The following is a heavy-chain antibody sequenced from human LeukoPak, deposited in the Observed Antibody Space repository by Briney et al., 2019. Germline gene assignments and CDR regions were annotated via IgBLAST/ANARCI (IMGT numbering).Heavy chain of an antibody. V-gene: IGHV1-8*01. J-gene: IGHJ6*04. D-gene: IGHD2-2*01. Sequence: ASVKVSCKASGYTFTSYDINWVRQATGQGLEWMGWMNPNSGNTGYAQKFQGRVTMTRNTSISTAYMELSSLRSEDTAVYCCARDCDLRKYIVVVPAKPMDVWGKGTTVTISS. CDR3: ARDCDLRKYIVVVPAKPMDV. CDR2: MNPNSGNT. CDR1: GYTFTSYD.